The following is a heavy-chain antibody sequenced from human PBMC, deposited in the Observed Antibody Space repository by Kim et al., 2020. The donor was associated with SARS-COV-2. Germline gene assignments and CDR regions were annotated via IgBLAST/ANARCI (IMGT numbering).Heavy chain of an antibody. V-gene: IGHV4-34*01. J-gene: IGHJ6*02. CDR3: ARGRGQLWLPDYYYGMDV. D-gene: IGHD5-18*01. Sequence: SRVTISVDTSKNQFSLKLSSVTAADTAVYYCARGRGQLWLPDYYYGMDVWGQGTTVTVSS.